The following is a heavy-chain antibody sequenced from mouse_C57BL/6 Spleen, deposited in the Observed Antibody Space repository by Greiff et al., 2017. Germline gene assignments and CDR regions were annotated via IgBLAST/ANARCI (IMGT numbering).Heavy chain of an antibody. CDR1: GYTFTDYN. CDR2: INPNNGGT. Sequence: VHVKQSGPELVKPGASVKMSCKASGYTFTDYNMHWVKQSHGKSLEWIGYINPNNGGTSYNQKFKGKATLTVNKSSSTAYMELRSLTSEDSAVXYCAPHGLYFDYWGQGTTLTVSS. CDR3: APHGLYFDY. J-gene: IGHJ2*01. D-gene: IGHD1-1*02. V-gene: IGHV1-22*01.